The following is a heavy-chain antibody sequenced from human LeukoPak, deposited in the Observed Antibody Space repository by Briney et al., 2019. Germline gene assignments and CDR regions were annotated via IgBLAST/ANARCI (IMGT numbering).Heavy chain of an antibody. V-gene: IGHV3-7*01. Sequence: GGSLRLSCAVSGFTLRYFLITWVRHVPGKGLEWVANVKGDATMKFYMDSVKGRFTISRDNAKNSFYPETNSLRGEDKYVYYCARHGIEGVTVLDSWGQGTLVTVSS. CDR1: GFTLRYFL. D-gene: IGHD3-10*01. CDR3: ARHGIEGVTVLDS. CDR2: VKGDATMK. J-gene: IGHJ4*02.